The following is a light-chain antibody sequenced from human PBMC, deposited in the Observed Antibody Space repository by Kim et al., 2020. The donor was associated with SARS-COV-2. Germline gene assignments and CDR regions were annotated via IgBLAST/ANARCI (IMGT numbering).Light chain of an antibody. CDR1: SSDVGGYNY. V-gene: IGLV2-8*01. CDR3: SSYAGSNFV. CDR2: EVT. Sequence: QSALTQPPSASGSPGQSVTISCTGTSSDVGGYNYVSWYQQNPGKVPKLMIYEVTKRPSGVPDRFSGSKSGNTASLTVSGLQAEDEADYYCSSYAGSNFVFGGGTQRTVL. J-gene: IGLJ2*01.